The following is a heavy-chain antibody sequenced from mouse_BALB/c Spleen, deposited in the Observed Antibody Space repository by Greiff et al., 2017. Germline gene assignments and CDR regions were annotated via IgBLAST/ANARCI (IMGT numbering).Heavy chain of an antibody. CDR3: ARVESLRGMVSDY. D-gene: IGHD2-12*01. CDR1: GYTFTSYV. V-gene: IGHV1-14*01. Sequence: VQLQQSGPELVKPGASVKMSCKASGYTFTSYVMHWVKQKPGQGLEWIGYINPYNDGTKYDEKFKGKATLTSDKSSSTAYMELSSLTSEDSAVYYCARVESLRGMVSDYWGQGTTLTVSS. CDR2: INPYNDGT. J-gene: IGHJ2*01.